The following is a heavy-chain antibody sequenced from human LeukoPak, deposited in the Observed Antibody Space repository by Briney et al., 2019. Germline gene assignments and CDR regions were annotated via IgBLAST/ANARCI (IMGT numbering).Heavy chain of an antibody. Sequence: GESLKISCKGSGYSFTSYWIGWVRQMPGKGLEWMGIIYPGDSDTRYSPSFQGQVTISADKSISTAYLQWSSLKASDTAMYYCARLDPYDYVWGSYRLGAFDIWGQGIMVTVSS. V-gene: IGHV5-51*01. CDR3: ARLDPYDYVWGSYRLGAFDI. CDR2: IYPGDSDT. J-gene: IGHJ3*02. D-gene: IGHD3-16*02. CDR1: GYSFTSYW.